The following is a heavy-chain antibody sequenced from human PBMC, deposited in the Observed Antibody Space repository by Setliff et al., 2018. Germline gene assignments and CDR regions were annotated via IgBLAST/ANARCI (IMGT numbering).Heavy chain of an antibody. CDR1: GLIFSNNW. CDR2: INKDGSER. Sequence: GGSLRLSCVASGLIFSNNWMSWVRQAPGKGLEWVTNINKDGSERNYVDSVKGRFTISRDNAKNSVYLQMNSLRADDTAVYYCARVVDMGWFDPWGQGTLVTSPQ. V-gene: IGHV3-7*03. CDR3: ARVVDMGWFDP. J-gene: IGHJ5*02.